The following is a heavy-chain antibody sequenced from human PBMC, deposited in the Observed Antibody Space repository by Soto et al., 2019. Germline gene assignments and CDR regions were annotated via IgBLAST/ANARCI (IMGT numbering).Heavy chain of an antibody. CDR3: AREGEYGDYHAVNY. V-gene: IGHV4-31*03. D-gene: IGHD4-17*01. CDR2: IYYSGST. CDR1: GGSISSGGYY. J-gene: IGHJ4*02. Sequence: QVQLQESGPGLVKPSQTLSLTCTVSGGSISSGGYYWSWIRQHSGKGLEWIGYIYYSGSTYYNPSLKSRVTISVDTYKNQFSLKLSSVTAADTAVYYCAREGEYGDYHAVNYWGQGTLVTVSS.